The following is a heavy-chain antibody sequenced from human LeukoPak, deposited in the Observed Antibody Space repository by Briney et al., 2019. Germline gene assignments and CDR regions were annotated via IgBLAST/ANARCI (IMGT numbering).Heavy chain of an antibody. CDR3: TSPQDLPGDAFDI. CDR2: IYYSGST. J-gene: IGHJ3*02. V-gene: IGHV4-34*01. Sequence: SETLSLTCAVYGGSFSGYYWSWIRQPPGKGLEWIGSIYYSGSTYYNPSLKSRVTISVDTSKNQFSLKLSSVTAADTAVYYCTSPQDLPGDAFDIWGQGTMVTVSS. CDR1: GGSFSGYY.